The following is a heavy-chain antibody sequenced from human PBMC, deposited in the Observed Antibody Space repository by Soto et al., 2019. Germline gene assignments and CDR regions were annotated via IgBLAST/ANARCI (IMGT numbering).Heavy chain of an antibody. D-gene: IGHD3-10*01. J-gene: IGHJ4*02. Sequence: GGSLRLSCAASDFDFSSYGIHWVRQAPGKGLEWVAASSYDGREAFYADSAKGRFTVSKEMSKNTAFLQMNALRHEDTAVYFCARDSGWPILNFDNWGQGTPATVSS. CDR2: SSYDGREA. CDR3: ARDSGWPILNFDN. V-gene: IGHV3-30*03. CDR1: DFDFSSYG.